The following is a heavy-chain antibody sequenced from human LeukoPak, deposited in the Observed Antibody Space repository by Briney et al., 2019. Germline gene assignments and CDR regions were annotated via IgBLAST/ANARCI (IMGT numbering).Heavy chain of an antibody. CDR2: INHSGST. V-gene: IGHV4-39*07. CDR1: GGSISSSSYY. CDR3: ARGRGFDP. Sequence: SETLSLTCTVSGGSISSSSYYWGWIRQPPGKGLEWIGEINHSGSTNYNPSLKSRVTISVDTSKNQFSLKLSSVTAADTAVYYCARGRGFDPWGQGTLVTVSS. J-gene: IGHJ5*02.